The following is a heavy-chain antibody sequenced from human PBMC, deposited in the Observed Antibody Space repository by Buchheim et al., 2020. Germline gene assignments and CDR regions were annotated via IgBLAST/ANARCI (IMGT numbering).Heavy chain of an antibody. CDR1: GFTFSDYW. CDR3: ARVLTEWLLGN. CDR2: IRQDGSER. V-gene: IGHV3-7*01. Sequence: EVQLVETGGGLVQPGGSLRLSCAGSGFTFSDYWMTWVRQAPGKGLEWVANIRQDGSERYYVYSVKGRFTISSDNAKNSMFLQMNSLGAEDTAVYYCARVLTEWLLGNWGQGTL. J-gene: IGHJ4*02. D-gene: IGHD3-3*01.